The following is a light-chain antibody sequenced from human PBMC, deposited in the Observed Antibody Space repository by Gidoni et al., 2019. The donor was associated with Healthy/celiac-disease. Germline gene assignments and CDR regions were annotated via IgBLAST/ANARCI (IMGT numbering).Light chain of an antibody. CDR2: WAS. CDR1: QSVLSSSNNKSN. J-gene: IGKJ2*01. V-gene: IGKV4-1*01. Sequence: DIVMTQSPDSLAVSLGERAAINCKSSQSVLSSSNNKSNLTWYQQKPGQPPKLLIYWASTRESGVPDRFSGSGSGTDFTLTISSLQAEDVAVYYCQQYYSTPYTFGQGTKLEIK. CDR3: QQYYSTPYT.